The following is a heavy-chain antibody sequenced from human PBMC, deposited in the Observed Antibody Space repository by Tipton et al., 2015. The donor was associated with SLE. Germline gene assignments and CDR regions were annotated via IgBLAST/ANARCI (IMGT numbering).Heavy chain of an antibody. CDR2: ISGGGGNT. D-gene: IGHD2-21*01. J-gene: IGHJ6*02. CDR1: GFTFANYA. Sequence: SLRLSCAASGFTFANYAMNWVRQAPGEGLEWVSAISGGGGNTYYADSVKGRFTIYRDNSKNTLYLQMNSLRAEDTAIYYCSKPNCGGDCHNYYGMDVWGQGTTVTVSS. CDR3: SKPNCGGDCHNYYGMDV. V-gene: IGHV3-23*01.